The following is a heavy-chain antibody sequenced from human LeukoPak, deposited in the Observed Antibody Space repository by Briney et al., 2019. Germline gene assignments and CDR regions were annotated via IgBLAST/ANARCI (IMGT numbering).Heavy chain of an antibody. Sequence: GGSPQIPCKGSGCFFINYWIGWVRQMPGKGLEGMGIIYPGDYDTRYSPSFQGQVATSADKSISTAYLQWSSLKASDTAMYYCAGHYYDYVWGSYGIDYWGQGTLVTVSS. V-gene: IGHV5-51*01. D-gene: IGHD3-16*01. CDR2: IYPGDYDT. J-gene: IGHJ4*02. CDR3: AGHYYDYVWGSYGIDY. CDR1: GCFFINYW.